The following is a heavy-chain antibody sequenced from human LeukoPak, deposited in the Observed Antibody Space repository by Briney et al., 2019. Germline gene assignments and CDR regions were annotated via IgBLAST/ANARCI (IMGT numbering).Heavy chain of an antibody. J-gene: IGHJ3*02. V-gene: IGHV3-33*08. CDR2: IWYDGSNK. CDR1: GFNVSKSY. D-gene: IGHD4-17*01. CDR3: ARDVTVTTLLDAFDI. Sequence: TGGSLRLSCAASGFNVSKSYLSWVRQAPGKGLEWVAVIWYDGSNKYYADSVKGRFTISRDNSKNTLYLQMNSLRAEDTAVYYCARDVTVTTLLDAFDIWGQGTMVTVSS.